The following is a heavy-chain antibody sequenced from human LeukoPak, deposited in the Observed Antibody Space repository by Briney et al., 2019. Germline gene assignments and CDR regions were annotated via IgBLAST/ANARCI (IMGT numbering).Heavy chain of an antibody. Sequence: ASVKVSCKASGYTFTGYYIHWVRQAPGQGLEWMGWINPNSGGTKYAQKFQGRVTMTRDTSISTAYMEESRLIADDTAVYYCARIPSVGIAAAGTEAFDIWGQGTMVTVSS. CDR1: GYTFTGYY. V-gene: IGHV1-2*02. J-gene: IGHJ3*02. D-gene: IGHD6-13*01. CDR2: INPNSGGT. CDR3: ARIPSVGIAAAGTEAFDI.